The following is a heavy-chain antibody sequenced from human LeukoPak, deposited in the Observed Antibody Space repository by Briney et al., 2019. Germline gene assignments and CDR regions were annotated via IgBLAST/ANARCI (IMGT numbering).Heavy chain of an antibody. CDR2: ISGSGGST. Sequence: GGSLRLSCAASGFTFSSYSMSWVRQAPGKGLEWVSAISGSGGSTYYADSVKGRFTISRDNSKNTLYLQMNSLRAEDTAVYYCAKDRGYYGSGSSTNYYYYYGMDVWGQGTTVTVSS. J-gene: IGHJ6*02. CDR1: GFTFSSYS. CDR3: AKDRGYYGSGSSTNYYYYYGMDV. D-gene: IGHD3-10*01. V-gene: IGHV3-23*01.